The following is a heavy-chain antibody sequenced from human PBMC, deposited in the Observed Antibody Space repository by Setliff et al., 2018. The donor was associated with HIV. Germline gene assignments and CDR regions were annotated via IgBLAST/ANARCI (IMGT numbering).Heavy chain of an antibody. Sequence: ASVKVSCKASGGTLSSYVVSWVRQAPGQGLEWMGGIIGIFDTPKYAQKFQGRVTITADESTNTAYMELRSLRSEDTAVYYCARGTPVGTMWNYYSYMDLWGKGTTFTVSS. D-gene: IGHD3-10*02. CDR1: GGTLSSYV. CDR2: IIGIFDTP. J-gene: IGHJ6*03. V-gene: IGHV1-69*13. CDR3: ARGTPVGTMWNYYSYMDL.